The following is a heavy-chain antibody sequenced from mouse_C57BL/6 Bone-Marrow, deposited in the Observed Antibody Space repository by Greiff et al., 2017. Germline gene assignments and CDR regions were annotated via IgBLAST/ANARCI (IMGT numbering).Heavy chain of an antibody. V-gene: IGHV3-6*01. J-gene: IGHJ1*03. Sequence: VQLKESGPGLVKPSQSLSLTCSVTGYSITSGYYWNWIRQFPGNKLEWMGYISYDGSNNYNPSLKNRISITRDTSKNQFFLKLNSVTTEDTATYYCARENYGSSYRYFDVWGTGTTVTVSS. CDR3: ARENYGSSYRYFDV. CDR2: ISYDGSN. CDR1: GYSITSGYY. D-gene: IGHD1-1*01.